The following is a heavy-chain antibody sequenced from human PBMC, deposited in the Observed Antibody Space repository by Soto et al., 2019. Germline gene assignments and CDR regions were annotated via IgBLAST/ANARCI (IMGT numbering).Heavy chain of an antibody. CDR3: SRVTMAEGDGPFFQH. CDR2: IYYNWST. CDR1: GGSISSYY. D-gene: IGHD3-3*01. V-gene: IGHV4-59*08. Sequence: QVQLQESGPGLVKPSETLSLTCTVSGGSISSYYWSWIRQPPGKGLAWIGYIYYNWSTNYNPSLKRRVTIALYTSKNQFSLKVSSVTAADTAGYYCSRVTMAEGDGPFFQHWGQGTLVTVSS. J-gene: IGHJ1*01.